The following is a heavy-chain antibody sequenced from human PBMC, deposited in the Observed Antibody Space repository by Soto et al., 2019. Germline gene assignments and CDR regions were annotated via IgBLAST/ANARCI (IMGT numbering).Heavy chain of an antibody. CDR3: ARGDASWFYDFKSGWFDS. J-gene: IGHJ5*01. V-gene: IGHV4-34*01. D-gene: IGHD3-3*01. Sequence: QVQLQQWGAGLLKPSETLSLTCAVYGGSFSGYYWSWIRQPPGKGLEWIGEVNHSGSTNYNPSLKSRVTISLDTSKNSFSLKLSSVTAADTALYFCARGDASWFYDFKSGWFDSWGQGTRVTVSS. CDR2: VNHSGST. CDR1: GGSFSGYY.